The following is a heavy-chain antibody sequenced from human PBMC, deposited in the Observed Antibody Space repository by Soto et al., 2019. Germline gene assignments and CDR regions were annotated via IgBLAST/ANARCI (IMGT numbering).Heavy chain of an antibody. D-gene: IGHD2-15*01. CDR3: AVSTLLYCSGGSCYDDAFDI. V-gene: IGHV4-59*01. CDR1: GGSISSYY. Sequence: SETLSLTCTVSGGSISSYYWSWIRQPPGKGLEWIGYIYYSGSTNYNPSLKSRVTISVDTSKNQFSLKLSSVTAADTAAYYCAVSTLLYCSGGSCYDDAFDIWGQGTMVTVSS. J-gene: IGHJ3*02. CDR2: IYYSGST.